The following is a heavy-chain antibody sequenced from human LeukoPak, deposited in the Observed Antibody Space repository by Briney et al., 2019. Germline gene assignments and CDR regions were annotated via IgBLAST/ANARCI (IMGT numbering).Heavy chain of an antibody. V-gene: IGHV1-2*02. D-gene: IGHD3-10*01. J-gene: IGHJ5*02. CDR1: GYTFTGYY. CDR2: INPNSGGK. CDR3: ARSGMRITMVRGVIGWFDP. Sequence: ASVKVSCKASGYTFTGYYMRWVRQAPGQGLEWMGWINPNSGGKNYAQKFQGRVTMTRDTSISTAYMELSRLRSDGTAVYYCARSGMRITMVRGVIGWFDPWGQGTLVTVSS.